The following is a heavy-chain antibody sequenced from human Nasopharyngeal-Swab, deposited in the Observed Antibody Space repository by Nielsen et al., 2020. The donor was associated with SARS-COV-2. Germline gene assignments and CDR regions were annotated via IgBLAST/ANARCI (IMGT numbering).Heavy chain of an antibody. CDR3: ARGCVLTGPTCNYYGMDV. J-gene: IGHJ6*02. CDR1: GFIFKNYA. D-gene: IGHD3-9*01. Sequence: GGSLRLSCSASGFIFKNYAMNWVRQAPGKGLEWVSSISSSSSYIYCADSVKGRFTISRDNAKNSLYLQMNSLRAEDTAVYYCARGCVLTGPTCNYYGMDVWGQGTTVTVSS. V-gene: IGHV3-21*01. CDR2: ISSSSSYI.